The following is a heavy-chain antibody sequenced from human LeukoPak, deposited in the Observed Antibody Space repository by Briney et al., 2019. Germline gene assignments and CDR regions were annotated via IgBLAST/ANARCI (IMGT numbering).Heavy chain of an antibody. V-gene: IGHV1-69*13. CDR2: IIPIFGTA. CDR3: ASNLMVRGVIGPSYYMDV. Sequence: ASVKVSCRASGGTFSSYAISWVRQAPGQGLEWMGGIIPIFGTANYAQKFQGRVTITADESTSTAYMELSSLRSEDTAVYYCASNLMVRGVIGPSYYMDVWGKGATVTVSS. D-gene: IGHD3-10*01. J-gene: IGHJ6*03. CDR1: GGTFSSYA.